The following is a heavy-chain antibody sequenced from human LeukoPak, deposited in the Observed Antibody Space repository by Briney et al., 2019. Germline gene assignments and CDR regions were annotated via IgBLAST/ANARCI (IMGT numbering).Heavy chain of an antibody. D-gene: IGHD1-7*01. CDR1: GFTFSSYS. CDR3: ARGLSGTRFDY. V-gene: IGHV3-21*01. CDR2: ISSSSDYI. Sequence: GGSLTPSCPASGFTFSSYSMNWVRQAPGKGLEWVSFISSSSDYIYYADSVKGRFTISRDNAKSSLHLQMNSLGAEDTAVYYCARGLSGTRFDYWGQGTLVTVSS. J-gene: IGHJ4*02.